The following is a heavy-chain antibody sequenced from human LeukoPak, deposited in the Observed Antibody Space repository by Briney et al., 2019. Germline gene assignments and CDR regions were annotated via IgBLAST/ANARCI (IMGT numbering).Heavy chain of an antibody. CDR3: ARGATISETGYFDF. CDR2: IDHRGDT. Sequence: SDTLSLTCAVYGGSFSRYYWSWIRPSPGKGLEWIAEIDHRGDTNYNPSVKSRVTLSVDTSKNQFSLKVRSLSAADTAVYYCARGATISETGYFDFWGQGTPVTVSS. D-gene: IGHD5-24*01. CDR1: GGSFSRYY. J-gene: IGHJ4*03. V-gene: IGHV4-34*01.